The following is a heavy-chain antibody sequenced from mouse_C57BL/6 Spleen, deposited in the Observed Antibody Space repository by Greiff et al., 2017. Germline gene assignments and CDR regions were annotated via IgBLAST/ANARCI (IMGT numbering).Heavy chain of an antibody. D-gene: IGHD2-4*01. V-gene: IGHV1-42*01. CDR1: GYSFTGYY. J-gene: IGHJ2*01. Sequence: EVHVKQSGPELVKPGASVKISCKASGYSFTGYYMNWVKQSPEKSLEWIGEINPSTGGTTYNQKFKAKATLTVDKSSSTAYMQLKSLTSEDSAVYYCARDEGLRYYFDYWGQGTTLTVSS. CDR3: ARDEGLRYYFDY. CDR2: INPSTGGT.